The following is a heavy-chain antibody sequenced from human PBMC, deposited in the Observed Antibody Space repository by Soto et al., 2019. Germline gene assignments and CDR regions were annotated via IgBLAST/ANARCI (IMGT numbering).Heavy chain of an antibody. CDR3: ARVPDR. V-gene: IGHV4-30-2*01. CDR1: VGSISSGGYS. Sequence: SEPLSLTCFTCVGSISSGGYSWSWIRQPPGKGLEWIGYIYHSGSTYYNPSLKSRVTISVDRSKNQFSLKLSSVTAADTAVYYCARVPDRWGQG. CDR2: IYHSGST. J-gene: IGHJ5*02. D-gene: IGHD2-2*01.